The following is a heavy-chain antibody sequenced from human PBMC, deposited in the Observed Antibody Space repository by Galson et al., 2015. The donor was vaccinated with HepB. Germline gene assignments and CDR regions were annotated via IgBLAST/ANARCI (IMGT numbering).Heavy chain of an antibody. D-gene: IGHD4-23*01. CDR2: ISSSSSYI. CDR1: GFTFSSYS. J-gene: IGHJ3*02. V-gene: IGHV3-21*01. Sequence: SLRLSCAASGFTFSSYSMNWVRQAPGKGLEWVSSISSSSSYIYYADSVKGRFTISRDNAKNSLYLQMNSLRAEDTAVYYCARDSGATVVTPAFDIWGQGTMVTVSS. CDR3: ARDSGATVVTPAFDI.